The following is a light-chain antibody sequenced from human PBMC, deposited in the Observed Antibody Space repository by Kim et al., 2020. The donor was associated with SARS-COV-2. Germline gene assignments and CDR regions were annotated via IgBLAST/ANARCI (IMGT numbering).Light chain of an antibody. CDR1: HSNIGSRT. J-gene: IGLJ1*01. V-gene: IGLV1-44*01. Sequence: GQKVTISCSRSHSNIGSRTVNWYKHLPGAAPKLLIYYNDQRPAGVPDRFSASKSGTSASLAISGLQSEDEADYYCAAWEGSLRGPVFGTGTKVTVL. CDR2: YND. CDR3: AAWEGSLRGPV.